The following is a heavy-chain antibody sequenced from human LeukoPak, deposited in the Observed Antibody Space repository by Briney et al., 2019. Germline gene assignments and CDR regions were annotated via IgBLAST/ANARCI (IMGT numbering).Heavy chain of an antibody. Sequence: GSLRLSCAASGFTFSSYAMSWVRQAPGKGLEWVSAISGSGGSTYCADSVKGRFTISRDNSKNTLYLQMNSLRAEDTAVYYCAKVDFRPIYGLEPGDYWGQGTLVTVSS. V-gene: IGHV3-23*01. J-gene: IGHJ4*02. CDR3: AKVDFRPIYGLEPGDY. CDR2: ISGSGGST. CDR1: GFTFSSYA. D-gene: IGHD4-17*01.